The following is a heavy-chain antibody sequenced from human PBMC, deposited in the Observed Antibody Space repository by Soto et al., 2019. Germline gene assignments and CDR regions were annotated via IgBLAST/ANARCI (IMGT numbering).Heavy chain of an antibody. CDR2: IYSSENT. J-gene: IGHJ4*02. D-gene: IGHD3-3*01. V-gene: IGHV4-39*01. Sequence: SETLSLTCTVSGGYISSSSYSWGWIRQSPGKGLEWIGTIYSSENTYYNPSLLSRVTISVDTSKNEFSLRLSSVTAADTAVYYCEGVVGSSLDYFEYWGQGTLVTVSS. CDR3: EGVVGSSLDYFEY. CDR1: GGYISSSSYS.